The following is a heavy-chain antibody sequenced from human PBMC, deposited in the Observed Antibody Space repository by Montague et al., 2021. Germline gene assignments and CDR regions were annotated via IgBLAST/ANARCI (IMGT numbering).Heavy chain of an antibody. CDR1: GGSFTGCY. Sequence: SETLSLTCAVYGGSFTGCYWSWIRQSPGKGLEWIGEIDHKETVTLNPSLKSRVIISLDTSKNHFSLNMTSVTAADTATYYCARGPRGYGSGSRFDPWGQGTLIVVSS. J-gene: IGHJ5*02. V-gene: IGHV4-34*01. CDR3: ARGPRGYGSGSRFDP. D-gene: IGHD3-10*01. CDR2: IDHKETV.